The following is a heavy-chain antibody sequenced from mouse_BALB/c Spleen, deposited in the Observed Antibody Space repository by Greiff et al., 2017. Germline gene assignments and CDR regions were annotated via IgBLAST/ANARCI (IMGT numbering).Heavy chain of an antibody. V-gene: IGHV5-6-5*01. D-gene: IGHD1-1*01. CDR3: ARGRDYGSSHWYFDV. J-gene: IGHJ1*01. CDR2: ISSGGST. CDR1: GFTFSSYA. Sequence: EVKLMESGGGLVKPGGSLKLSCAASGFTFSSYAMSWVRQTPEKRLEWVASISSGGSTYYPDSVKGRFTISRDNARNILYLQMSSLRSEDTAMYYCARGRDYGSSHWYFDVWGAGTTVTVSS.